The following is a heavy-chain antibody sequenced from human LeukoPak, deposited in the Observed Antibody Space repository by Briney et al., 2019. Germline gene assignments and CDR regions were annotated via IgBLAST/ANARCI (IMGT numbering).Heavy chain of an antibody. J-gene: IGHJ4*02. V-gene: IGHV3-21*01. CDR3: ATIGYSYGLGDGY. CDR1: GFTFSSYS. D-gene: IGHD5-18*01. Sequence: GGSLRLSCAASGFTFSSYSMNWVRQAPGKGLEWVSSISSSSSYIYYADSVKGRFTISRDNAKNSLYLQMNSLRAEDTAVYYCATIGYSYGLGDGYWGQGTLVTVSS. CDR2: ISSSSSYI.